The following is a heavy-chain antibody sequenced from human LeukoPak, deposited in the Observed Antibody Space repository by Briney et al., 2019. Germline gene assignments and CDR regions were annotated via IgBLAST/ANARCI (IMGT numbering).Heavy chain of an antibody. J-gene: IGHJ5*02. D-gene: IGHD5-12*01. CDR2: INRKTDGGTT. V-gene: IGHV3-15*01. Sequence: PGGSLRLSCAASGFTFSNAWMSWVRQAPGKGLEWVGRINRKTDGGTTDYAAPVKGRFTISRDDSRDTLYLQMNSLKTEDTAVYYCTTDLVWRLREVDWFDPWGQGTLVTVSS. CDR1: GFTFSNAW. CDR3: TTDLVWRLREVDWFDP.